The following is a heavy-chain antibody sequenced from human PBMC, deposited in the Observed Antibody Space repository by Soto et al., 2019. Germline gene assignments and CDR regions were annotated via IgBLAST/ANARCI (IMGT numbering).Heavy chain of an antibody. Sequence: ASVKVSCKASGYTFTSYGISWVRQAPGQGLEWMGWISAYNGNTNYAQKLQGRFTISRDNAKNTLYLQMNSLRAEDTAVYYCARDELWVGYYYMDVWGKGTTVTVSS. CDR2: ISAYNGNT. D-gene: IGHD2-21*01. CDR1: GYTFTSYG. V-gene: IGHV1-18*01. J-gene: IGHJ6*03. CDR3: ARDELWVGYYYMDV.